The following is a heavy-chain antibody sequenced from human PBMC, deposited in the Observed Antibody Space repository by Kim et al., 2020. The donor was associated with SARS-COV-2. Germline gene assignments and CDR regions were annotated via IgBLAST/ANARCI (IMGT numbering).Heavy chain of an antibody. CDR2: FDPEDGET. V-gene: IGHV1-24*01. CDR3: ATVGVGYCSSTSCYDY. CDR1: GYTLTELS. D-gene: IGHD2-2*01. J-gene: IGHJ4*02. Sequence: ASVKVSCKVSGYTLTELSMHWVRQAPGKGLEWMGGFDPEDGETIYAQKFQGRVTMTEDTSTDTAYMELSSLRSEDTAVYYCATVGVGYCSSTSCYDYWGQGTLVTVSS.